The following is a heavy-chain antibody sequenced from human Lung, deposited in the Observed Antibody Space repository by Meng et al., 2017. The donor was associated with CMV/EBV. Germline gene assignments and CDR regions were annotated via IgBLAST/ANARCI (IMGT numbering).Heavy chain of an antibody. CDR3: ARVKKAVHFDN. CDR1: GLTFSGSA. D-gene: IGHD6-6*01. J-gene: IGHJ4*02. V-gene: IGHV3-7*01. Sequence: GESXKISCAASGLTFSGSAMSWVRQAPGKGLEWVANIREDGSEQHYADSVKGRFSISRDNAKNSLYLQMNSLRGEDTAVYYCARVKKAVHFDNWGQGTLVTVSS. CDR2: IREDGSEQ.